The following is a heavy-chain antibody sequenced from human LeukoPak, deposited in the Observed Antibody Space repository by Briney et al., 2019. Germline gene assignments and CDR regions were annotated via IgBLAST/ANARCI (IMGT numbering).Heavy chain of an antibody. D-gene: IGHD5-18*01. Sequence: GESLKISCKGSGYSFTSYWIGWVRQMPGKGPEWMVIIYPGDSDTRYSPSFQGQVTISADKSISTAYLQWSSLKASDTAMYYCARQRGYSYGEFDYWGQGSLVTVSS. CDR1: GYSFTSYW. CDR2: IYPGDSDT. CDR3: ARQRGYSYGEFDY. J-gene: IGHJ4*02. V-gene: IGHV5-51*01.